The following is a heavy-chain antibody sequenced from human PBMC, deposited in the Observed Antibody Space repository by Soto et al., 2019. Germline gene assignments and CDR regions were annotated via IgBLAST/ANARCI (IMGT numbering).Heavy chain of an antibody. Sequence: GESLKISCKGSGYSFTSYWISWVRQMPGKGLEWMGRIDPSDSYTNYSPSFQGHVTISADKSTSTAYLQWSSLKASDTAMYYCARQAEDTAMVARDYWGQGTLVTVSS. CDR2: IDPSDSYT. J-gene: IGHJ4*02. CDR1: GYSFTSYW. D-gene: IGHD5-18*01. CDR3: ARQAEDTAMVARDY. V-gene: IGHV5-10-1*01.